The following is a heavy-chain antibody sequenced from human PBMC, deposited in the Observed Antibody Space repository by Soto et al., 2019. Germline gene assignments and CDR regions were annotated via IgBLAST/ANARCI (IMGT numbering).Heavy chain of an antibody. Sequence: PGGSLRLSCAASGFTFSSYAMNWVRQAPGKGLEWVSVISGSGDSTYYADSVKGRFTISRDNSKNTLYLQMNSLRAEDTAVYYCAKDRSTYYLVPPFDPWGQGTLVTVSS. CDR3: AKDRSTYYLVPPFDP. J-gene: IGHJ5*02. D-gene: IGHD3-10*01. CDR2: ISGSGDST. CDR1: GFTFSSYA. V-gene: IGHV3-23*01.